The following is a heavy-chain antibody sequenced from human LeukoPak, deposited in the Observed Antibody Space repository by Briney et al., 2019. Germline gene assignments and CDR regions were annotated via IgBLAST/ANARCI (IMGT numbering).Heavy chain of an antibody. Sequence: SETLSLTCTVSGGSISSSSYYWGWIRQPPGKGLEWIGSIYYSGSTYYNPSLKSRVTISVDTSKNQFSLKLSSVTAADTAVYYCARWRAGIWGSFVYWGQGTLVTVSS. J-gene: IGHJ4*02. D-gene: IGHD6-19*01. CDR1: GGSISSSSYY. CDR3: ARWRAGIWGSFVY. CDR2: IYYSGST. V-gene: IGHV4-39*01.